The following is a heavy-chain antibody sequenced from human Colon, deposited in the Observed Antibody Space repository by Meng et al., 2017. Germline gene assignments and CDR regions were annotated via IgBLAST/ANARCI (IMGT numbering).Heavy chain of an antibody. CDR1: GFTFSSSS. CDR3: ARGATPENLDY. V-gene: IGHV3-30*04. J-gene: IGHJ4*02. CDR2: VSGDGRTI. Sequence: QGQLVESGGGGVQPGRSLRLSLAGSGFTFSSSSMHWVRQAPGKGLEWVAVVSGDGRTIFYAESVKGRFIISRDNSKNTLYLQMNSLRVEDTAVYYCARGATPENLDYWGQGTLVTVSS.